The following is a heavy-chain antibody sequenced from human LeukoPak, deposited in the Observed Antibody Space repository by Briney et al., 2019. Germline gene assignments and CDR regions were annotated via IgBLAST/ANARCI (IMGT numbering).Heavy chain of an antibody. CDR1: GGSISSCY. V-gene: IGHV4-59*08. CDR2: IYYSGST. J-gene: IGHJ4*02. D-gene: IGHD6-25*01. Sequence: NASETLSLTCTVSGGSISSCYWSWIRQPPGKGLEWIGYIYYSGSTNYNPSLKSRVTISVDTSKNQFSLKLSSVTAADTAVYYCARHSSGSQAAAGRPFDYWGQGTLVTVSS. CDR3: ARHSSGSQAAAGRPFDY.